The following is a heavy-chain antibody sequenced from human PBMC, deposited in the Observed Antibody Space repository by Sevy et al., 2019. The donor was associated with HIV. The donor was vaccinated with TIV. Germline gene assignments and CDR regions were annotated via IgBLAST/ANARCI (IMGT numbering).Heavy chain of an antibody. J-gene: IGHJ5*02. CDR2: FIPIFGNT. D-gene: IGHD2-2*01. V-gene: IGHV1-69*13. Sequence: ASVKVSCKTSGGIFSNYVMHWVRQAPGQGLEWMGGFIPIFGNTKYAQKFQGRVTLTADESTGTAYMELSSLTSEDTAVYFCARGNQGVPAAIHDWFDPWGQGTLVTVSS. CDR1: GGIFSNYV. CDR3: ARGNQGVPAAIHDWFDP.